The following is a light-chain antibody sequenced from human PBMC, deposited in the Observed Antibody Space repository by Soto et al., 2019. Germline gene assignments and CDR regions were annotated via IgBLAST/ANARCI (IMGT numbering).Light chain of an antibody. V-gene: IGLV2-14*03. CDR3: SSYTSSGSYV. Sequence: QSALTQPPSVSGSPGQSIAISFTGTSSDVGGYNYVSWYQQHPGKAPELLIYDVSNRPSGVSNRFSGSKSGNTASLTISGLQAEDEADFYCSSYTSSGSYVFGTGTKLTVL. CDR2: DVS. CDR1: SSDVGGYNY. J-gene: IGLJ1*01.